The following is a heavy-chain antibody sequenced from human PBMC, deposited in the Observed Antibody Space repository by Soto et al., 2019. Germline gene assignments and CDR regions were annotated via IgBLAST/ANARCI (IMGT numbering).Heavy chain of an antibody. CDR2: ISYDASDK. V-gene: IGHV3-30-3*01. J-gene: IGHJ4*02. CDR3: ARPFSSGWYGDFDY. D-gene: IGHD6-19*01. CDR1: GFAFSSYA. Sequence: QVQLVESEGGVVQPGRSLRLSCAASGFAFSSYAMHWVRRAPGKGLEWVAVISYDASDKYYADSVKGRFTISRDNSKKTLSLQMSSLRAEDTAVYYCARPFSSGWYGDFDYWGQGTLVTVSS.